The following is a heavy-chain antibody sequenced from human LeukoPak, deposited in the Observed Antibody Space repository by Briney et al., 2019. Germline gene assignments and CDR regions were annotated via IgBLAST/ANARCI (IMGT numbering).Heavy chain of an antibody. D-gene: IGHD5-18*01. J-gene: IGHJ4*02. V-gene: IGHV1-3*01. CDR1: GYTFTSYA. CDR2: INAGNGNA. CDR3: ARIRGYSYGFDY. Sequence: ASVKVSCKASGYTFTSYAMHWVRQAPGQRLEWMGWINAGNGNATYTQKFQDRVTFTRDTSASTAYMDLSSLRSEDTAVYYCARIRGYSYGFDYWGQGTLVTVSS.